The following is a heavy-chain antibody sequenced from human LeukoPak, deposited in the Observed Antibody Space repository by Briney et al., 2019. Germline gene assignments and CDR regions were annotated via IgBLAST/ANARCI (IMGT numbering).Heavy chain of an antibody. J-gene: IGHJ5*02. CDR3: ARDYYDSSGYYYVSP. Sequence: GSLRLSCAASGFTFSNFGMHWVRQAPGKGLEWVAFIYYHGGETYQADSVKDRFTISRDNSINTLYLQMTSLRAEDTAVYYCARDYYDSSGYYYVSPWGQGTLVTVSS. V-gene: IGHV3-33*01. CDR1: GFTFSNFG. D-gene: IGHD3-22*01. CDR2: IYYHGGET.